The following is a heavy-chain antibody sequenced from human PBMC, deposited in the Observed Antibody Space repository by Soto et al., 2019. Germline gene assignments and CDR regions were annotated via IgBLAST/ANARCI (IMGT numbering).Heavy chain of an antibody. J-gene: IGHJ4*02. D-gene: IGHD3-10*01. CDR1: HFSFSTSW. CDR3: TRVPRGHWVDY. Sequence: PGGSLRLSCAASHFSFSTSWMNWIRQAPGKGLEWVANINPDGSAKYYVDSLKGRFTISRDNAKNSLDLQMNSLRAEDTAVYFCTRVPRGHWVDYWGQGALVTVSS. CDR2: INPDGSAK. V-gene: IGHV3-7*03.